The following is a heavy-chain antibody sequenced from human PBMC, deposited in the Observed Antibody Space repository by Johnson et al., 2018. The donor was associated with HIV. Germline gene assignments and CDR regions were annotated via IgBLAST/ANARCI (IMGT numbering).Heavy chain of an antibody. V-gene: IGHV3-13*01. CDR1: GFIFRSYD. Sequence: VESGGGLVQPGGSLRLSCAASGFIFRSYDMHWVRQTAGKGLEWVSAIGKVSDTYYSDSVKGRFSMSRENVKNSLYLQMNNLRAGDTAVYFCARESRDGPNLRAFDIWGQGTMVTVSS. CDR2: IGKVSDT. CDR3: ARESRDGPNLRAFDI. J-gene: IGHJ3*02. D-gene: IGHD5-24*01.